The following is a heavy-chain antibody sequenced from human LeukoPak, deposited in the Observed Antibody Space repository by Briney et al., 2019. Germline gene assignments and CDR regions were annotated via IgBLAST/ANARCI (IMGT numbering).Heavy chain of an antibody. CDR2: ISSNGGST. CDR1: GFTFSSYA. Sequence: PGGSLRLSCSASGFTFSSYAMHWVRQAPGKGLEYVSAISSNGGSTYYADSVKGRFTISRDNSKNTLYLQMSSLRAEDTAVYYCVKDYHRITMVLHCFDYWGQGTLVTVSS. J-gene: IGHJ4*02. CDR3: VKDYHRITMVLHCFDY. V-gene: IGHV3-64D*06. D-gene: IGHD3-10*01.